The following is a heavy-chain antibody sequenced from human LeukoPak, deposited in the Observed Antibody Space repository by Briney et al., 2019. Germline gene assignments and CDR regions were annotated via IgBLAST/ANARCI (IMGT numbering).Heavy chain of an antibody. D-gene: IGHD2-2*02. Sequence: PSETLSLTCAVYGGSFSGYYWSWIRQPPGKGLEWIGEINHSGSTYYNPSLKSRVTISVDTSKNQFSLKLSSVTAADTAVYYCARRVYCSSTSCYTAIYYFDCWGQGTLVTVSS. J-gene: IGHJ4*02. CDR1: GGSFSGYY. CDR2: INHSGST. V-gene: IGHV4-34*01. CDR3: ARRVYCSSTSCYTAIYYFDC.